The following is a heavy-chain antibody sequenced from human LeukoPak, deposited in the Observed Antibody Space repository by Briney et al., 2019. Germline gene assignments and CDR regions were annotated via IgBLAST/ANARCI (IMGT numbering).Heavy chain of an antibody. J-gene: IGHJ5*02. Sequence: SETLSLTCTVSGGSISSYYWSWIRQPAGKGLEWIGRIYTSGSTNYNPSLKSRVTMSVDTSKNQFSLKLSSVTAADTAVYYCARAEVDCSGGSCYDSWFDPWGQGTLVTVSS. V-gene: IGHV4-4*07. CDR3: ARAEVDCSGGSCYDSWFDP. CDR2: IYTSGST. D-gene: IGHD2-15*01. CDR1: GGSISSYY.